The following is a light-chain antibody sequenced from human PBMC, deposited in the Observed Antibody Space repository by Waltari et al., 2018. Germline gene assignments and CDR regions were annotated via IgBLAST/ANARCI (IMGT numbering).Light chain of an antibody. CDR3: CSYAGGRTWV. V-gene: IGLV2-23*01. Sequence: QSALTQPASVSGSPGQSITTSCTGTSSDVGTYNLVSWYQQHPGKAPKLLIYGGSKRPSGVSDRFSGSSSGNTASLTISGLQADDEGYYYCCSYAGGRTWVFGGGTKLTVL. J-gene: IGLJ3*02. CDR2: GGS. CDR1: SSDVGTYNL.